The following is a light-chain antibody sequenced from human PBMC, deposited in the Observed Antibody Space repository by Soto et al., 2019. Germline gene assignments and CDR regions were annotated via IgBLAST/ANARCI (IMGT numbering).Light chain of an antibody. Sequence: QSALTQPASVSGSPGQSITISCTGTSSDVGGYNYVSWYQQHPGKAPKLMIYDVSYRPSGVSNRFSGSKSGNTASLTISGLQAEDEADYYCSSYASSISVVFGGRTKLTVL. J-gene: IGLJ2*01. CDR1: SSDVGGYNY. CDR2: DVS. V-gene: IGLV2-14*01. CDR3: SSYASSISVV.